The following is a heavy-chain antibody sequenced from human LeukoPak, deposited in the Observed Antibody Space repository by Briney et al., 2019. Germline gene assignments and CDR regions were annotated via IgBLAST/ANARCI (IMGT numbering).Heavy chain of an antibody. J-gene: IGHJ4*02. CDR2: IYSGGST. V-gene: IGHV3-53*01. D-gene: IGHD3-10*01. Sequence: GGSLRLSCAASGFTVSSNYMSWVRQAPGKGLEWVSVIYSGGSTYYADSVKGRSTISRDNSKNTLYLQMNSLRAEDTAVYYCAREVVRGAEYYFDYWGQGTLVTVSS. CDR1: GFTVSSNY. CDR3: AREVVRGAEYYFDY.